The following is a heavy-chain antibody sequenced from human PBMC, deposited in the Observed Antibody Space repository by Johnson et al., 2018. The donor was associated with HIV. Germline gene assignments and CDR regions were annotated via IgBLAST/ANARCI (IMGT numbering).Heavy chain of an antibody. CDR3: ARVRPNPTVTTRGAAFDI. CDR2: IRYDGSNK. Sequence: VQLVESGGGVVQPGGSLRLSCEASRFTFSSYGMHWVRQAPGKGLEWVAFIRYDGSNKYYADSVKGRFTISRDNSKNTLYQQMNSLRAEGTAVYYCARVRPNPTVTTRGAAFDIWGQGTMVTVSS. CDR1: RFTFSSYG. V-gene: IGHV3-30*02. J-gene: IGHJ3*02. D-gene: IGHD4-17*01.